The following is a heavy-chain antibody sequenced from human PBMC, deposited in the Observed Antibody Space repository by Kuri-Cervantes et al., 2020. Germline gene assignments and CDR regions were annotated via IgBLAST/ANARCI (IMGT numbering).Heavy chain of an antibody. D-gene: IGHD3-16*01. CDR3: ARGEEDYVWGSNDY. V-gene: IGHV1-45*02. CDR1: GYTFTYLY. CDR2: ITPFNGDT. J-gene: IGHJ4*02. Sequence: SVKVSCKASGYTFTYLYLHWVRQAPGQALEWMGWITPFNGDTTYAQKFQDRVTITRDRSMSTAYMELSSLRSEDTAMYYCARGEEDYVWGSNDYWGQGTLVTVSS.